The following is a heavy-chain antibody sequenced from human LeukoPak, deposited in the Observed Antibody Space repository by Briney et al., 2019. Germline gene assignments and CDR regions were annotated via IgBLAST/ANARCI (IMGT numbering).Heavy chain of an antibody. Sequence: PGGSLRLSCAASGFTFSTYNMNWVRQAPGKGLEWVSSISSSSTYIYYADSVKGRFTISRDNAKNSLYLQMNSLGVEDTAVYYCACKTWDRGMDVWGQGTTVTVSS. CDR3: ACKTWDRGMDV. D-gene: IGHD1-26*01. CDR2: ISSSSTYI. CDR1: GFTFSTYN. V-gene: IGHV3-21*01. J-gene: IGHJ6*02.